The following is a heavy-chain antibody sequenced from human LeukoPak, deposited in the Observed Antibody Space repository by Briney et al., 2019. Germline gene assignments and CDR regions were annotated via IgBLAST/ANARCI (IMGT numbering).Heavy chain of an antibody. CDR1: GGFISTYY. D-gene: IGHD3-10*01. CDR3: ARDPMGGGFDP. Sequence: SETLSHTCTVSGGFISTYYWSWIRQPAGKGLEWIGRIYTSGSTNYNPSLKSRVTMSVDTSKNQFSLKLSSVTAADTAVYYCARDPMGGGFDPWGQGTLVTVSS. J-gene: IGHJ5*02. V-gene: IGHV4-4*07. CDR2: IYTSGST.